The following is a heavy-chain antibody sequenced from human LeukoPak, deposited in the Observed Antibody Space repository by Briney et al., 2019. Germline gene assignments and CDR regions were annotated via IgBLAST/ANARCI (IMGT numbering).Heavy chain of an antibody. CDR1: DDSITTYY. Sequence: TSETLSLTCTVSDDSITTYYWAWIRQPPGKGLEWIGSITHSGYTNYNPSLKSRVTISVDMSKNHFSLQLSSVTAPDTALYYCAREELFYNFWSGSHGAFDVWGQGTMVSVSS. D-gene: IGHD3-3*01. J-gene: IGHJ3*01. V-gene: IGHV4-38-2*02. CDR3: AREELFYNFWSGSHGAFDV. CDR2: ITHSGYT.